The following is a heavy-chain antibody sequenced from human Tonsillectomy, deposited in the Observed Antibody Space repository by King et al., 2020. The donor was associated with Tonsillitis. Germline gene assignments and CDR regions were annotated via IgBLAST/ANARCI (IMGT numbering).Heavy chain of an antibody. J-gene: IGHJ6*02. D-gene: IGHD6-19*01. CDR2: INPNNGGT. CDR3: ARVPRGAVPGYYYYAMDV. Sequence: VQLVESGAEVKKPGASVRVSCKTSGYTFTGYYLHWVRQAPGQGLEWMGWINPNNGGTNSAQKFQGRVTMTRDTSIATAYMELSSLTSDDTAAYYCARVPRGAVPGYYYYAMDVWGQGTTVTVSS. CDR1: GYTFTGYY. V-gene: IGHV1-2*02.